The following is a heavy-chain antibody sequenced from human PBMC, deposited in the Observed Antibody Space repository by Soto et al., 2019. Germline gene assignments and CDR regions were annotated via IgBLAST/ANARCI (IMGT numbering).Heavy chain of an antibody. J-gene: IGHJ4*02. D-gene: IGHD2-8*01. CDR2: ISAYNGNT. CDR1: GYTFTSYG. CDR3: ARVVLMVYAMPVYFDY. Sequence: ASVKVSCKASGYTFTSYGISWVLQAPGEGLEWMGWISAYNGNTNYAQKLQGRVTMTTDTSTSTAYMELRSLRSDDTAVYYCARVVLMVYAMPVYFDYWGQGTLVTVSS. V-gene: IGHV1-18*01.